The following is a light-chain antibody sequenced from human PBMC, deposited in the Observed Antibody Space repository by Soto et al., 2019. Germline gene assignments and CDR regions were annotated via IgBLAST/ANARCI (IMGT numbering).Light chain of an antibody. V-gene: IGKV1-5*03. CDR3: QRYSDYQYI. J-gene: IGKJ2*01. CDR1: QSITTW. Sequence: DIQMTQSPSTLSASVGDRVTITCRASQSITTWLAWYQQKPGKVPKLLIYKATNLQSGVPSRFSGSGSGTEFSLTISSLQPDDFATYYCQRYSDYQYIFGQGTKLEIK. CDR2: KAT.